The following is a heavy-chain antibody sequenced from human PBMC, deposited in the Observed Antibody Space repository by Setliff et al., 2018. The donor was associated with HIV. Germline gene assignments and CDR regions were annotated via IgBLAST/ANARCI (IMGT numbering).Heavy chain of an antibody. CDR2: IYPGGARR. CDR3: AREALAWYHYDSSGYSNWFDP. V-gene: IGHV1-46*01. J-gene: IGHJ5*02. Sequence: ASVKVSCKASGYTFTNYYMHWVRQAPGQGLEWMGIIYPGGARRSYAQKFQGRVTMTWDTSTSTVYMELSSLRSEDTAFYYCAREALAWYHYDSSGYSNWFDPWGQGTLVTVSS. CDR1: GYTFTNYY. D-gene: IGHD3-22*01.